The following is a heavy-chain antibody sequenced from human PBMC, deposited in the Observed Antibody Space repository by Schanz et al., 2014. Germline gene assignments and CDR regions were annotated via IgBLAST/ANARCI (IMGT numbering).Heavy chain of an antibody. CDR3: ARPDPGAALAY. CDR1: GYRFTDYH. Sequence: QVQLVQSGAEVKKPGASVKVSCKASGYRFTDYHIHWVRQAPGQGLEWMGWISPNNGGSNHAQKSQGRGAVTRDTSISTAYMELSSLRSHDTAVYYCARPDPGAALAYWGQGTLVTVSS. D-gene: IGHD2-15*01. J-gene: IGHJ4*02. V-gene: IGHV1-2*02. CDR2: ISPNNGGS.